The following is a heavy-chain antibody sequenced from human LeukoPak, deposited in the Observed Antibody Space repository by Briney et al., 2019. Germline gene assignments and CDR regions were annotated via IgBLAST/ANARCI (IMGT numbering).Heavy chain of an antibody. CDR2: INSDGSST. D-gene: IGHD1-26*01. CDR3: AKARGGTYRTYYFDY. V-gene: IGHV3-74*01. J-gene: IGHJ4*02. CDR1: GFTFSSYW. Sequence: GGSLRLSCAASGFTFSSYWMHWVRQAPGKGLVWVSRINSDGSSTSYADSVKGRFTISRDNSKNTLYLQMNSLRAEDTAVYYCAKARGGTYRTYYFDYWGQGTLVTVSS.